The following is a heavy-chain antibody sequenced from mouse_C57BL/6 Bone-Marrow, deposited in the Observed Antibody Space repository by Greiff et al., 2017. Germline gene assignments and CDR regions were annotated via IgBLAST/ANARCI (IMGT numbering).Heavy chain of an antibody. CDR2: IYPGSGST. CDR3: ARKKARPYYSNPDY. Sequence: QVQLQQPGAELVKPGASVKMSCKASGYTFTSYWITWVKQRPGQGLEWIGDIYPGSGSTNYNEKFKSKATLTVDTSSSTAYMQLSSLTSEDSAVYYWARKKARPYYSNPDYWGQGTTLTVSS. V-gene: IGHV1-55*01. CDR1: GYTFTSYW. D-gene: IGHD2-5*01. J-gene: IGHJ2*01.